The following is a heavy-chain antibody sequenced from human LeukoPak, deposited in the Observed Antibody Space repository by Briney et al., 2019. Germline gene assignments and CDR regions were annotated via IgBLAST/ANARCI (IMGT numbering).Heavy chain of an antibody. D-gene: IGHD5-18*01. J-gene: IGHJ4*02. CDR2: ISGSGGST. Sequence: PGGSLRLSCAASGFTFSSYAMSWVRQAPGKGLEWVSAISGSGGSTYYADSVKGRFTISRDNSKNTLYLQMNSLRAEDTAVYYCARGGYSYGAFDYWDQGTLVTVSS. CDR1: GFTFSSYA. CDR3: ARGGYSYGAFDY. V-gene: IGHV3-23*01.